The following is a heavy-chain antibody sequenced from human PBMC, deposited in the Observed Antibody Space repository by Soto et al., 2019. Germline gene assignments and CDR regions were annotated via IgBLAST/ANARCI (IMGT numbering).Heavy chain of an antibody. D-gene: IGHD3-10*01. V-gene: IGHV1-58*01. CDR3: AADSTDGSGAD. CDR2: IVVGSGNT. J-gene: IGHJ4*02. CDR1: GFTFTSSA. Sequence: QMQLVQSGPEVKKPGTSVKVSCKASGFTFTSSAVQWVRQSRGQSLEWIGWIVVGSGNTNDEQKFEERVTITRGMSTSTAYMELSSLRPQDTAVYYCAADSTDGSGADWGQGTLVTVSS.